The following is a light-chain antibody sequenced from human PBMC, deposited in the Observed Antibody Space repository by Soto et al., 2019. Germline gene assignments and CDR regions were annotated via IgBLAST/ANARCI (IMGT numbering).Light chain of an antibody. CDR3: QSYAGSLAGFV. Sequence: QSVLTQPPSVAGAPGRRVTISCTGSSSNIGARFDVHWYRHLPGTAPKLLISVNTNGPSGVADRFSGSKSGTSASLAIAGLRAEDEAAYYRQSYAGSLAGFVFGTGTKVTVL. J-gene: IGLJ1*01. CDR1: SSNIGARFD. V-gene: IGLV1-40*01. CDR2: VNT.